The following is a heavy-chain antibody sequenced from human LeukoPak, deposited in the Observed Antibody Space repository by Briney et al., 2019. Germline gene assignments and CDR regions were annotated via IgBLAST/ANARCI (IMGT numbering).Heavy chain of an antibody. J-gene: IGHJ4*02. CDR3: ARVGFSSGWYKPDY. Sequence: GASVKVSCKASGYTFTGYYMHWVRQAPGQGLEWMGWINPNSGGTNYAQKFQGRVTMTRDTSISTAYMELSRLRSDDTAVYYCARVGFSSGWYKPDYWGQGTLVTVPS. D-gene: IGHD6-19*01. CDR1: GYTFTGYY. V-gene: IGHV1-2*02. CDR2: INPNSGGT.